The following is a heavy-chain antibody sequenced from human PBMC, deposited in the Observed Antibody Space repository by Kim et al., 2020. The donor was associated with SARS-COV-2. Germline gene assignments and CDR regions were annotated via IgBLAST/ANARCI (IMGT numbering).Heavy chain of an antibody. CDR1: GFIFSNYA. CDR3: AKGVSVDIAEVGER. Sequence: GGSLRLSCAASGFIFSNYAMSWVRQAPGKGLEWVSTISGGDNENPRYADPVKGRFTISRDNSKNKLYLQMNSLRAEDTAVYYCAKGVSVDIAEVGERWGQGTLVTVSS. V-gene: IGHV3-23*01. CDR2: ISGGDNENP. D-gene: IGHD5-12*01. J-gene: IGHJ4*02.